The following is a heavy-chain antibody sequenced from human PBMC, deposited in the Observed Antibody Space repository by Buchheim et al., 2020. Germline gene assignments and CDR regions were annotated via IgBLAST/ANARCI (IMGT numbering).Heavy chain of an antibody. CDR3: ARSSRVYYYYGMDV. CDR1: GGSFSGYY. Sequence: QVQLQQWGAGLLKPSETLSLTCAVYGGSFSGYYWSWIRQPPGKGLERIGEINHSGSTNYNPSLKNRVTISVDTSKNQFSLKLSSVTAADTAVYYCARSSRVYYYYGMDVWGQGTT. V-gene: IGHV4-34*01. CDR2: INHSGST. J-gene: IGHJ6*02.